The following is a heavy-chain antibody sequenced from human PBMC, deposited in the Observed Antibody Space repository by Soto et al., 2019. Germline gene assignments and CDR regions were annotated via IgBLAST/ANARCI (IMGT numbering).Heavy chain of an antibody. CDR3: AREYTAWPLAYGLDV. Sequence: PGGSLRLSCVGSGFTFSAYSINWVRQAPGKGLEWVSSISSRSDIYYADSVKGRFTISRDNAKNSVSLQMNSLRAEDTAVYYCAREYTAWPLAYGLDVWGQGTTVTVSS. D-gene: IGHD2-2*02. CDR1: GFTFSAYS. V-gene: IGHV3-21*01. CDR2: ISSRSDI. J-gene: IGHJ6*02.